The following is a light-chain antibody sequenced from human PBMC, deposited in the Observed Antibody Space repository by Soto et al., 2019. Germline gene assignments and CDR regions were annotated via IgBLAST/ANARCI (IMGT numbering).Light chain of an antibody. J-gene: IGKJ1*01. V-gene: IGKV3D-15*02. CDR2: AAS. CDR3: QLYGTSPKP. CDR1: QNIRFN. Sequence: EIVMTQSPAVLSVSPGERATLSCRASQNIRFNLAWYQQKPGQAPRLLIYAASTRATGIPDRFSGSGSGTDFTLSISRLEPEDFAVYYCQLYGTSPKPFGQGTKVDIK.